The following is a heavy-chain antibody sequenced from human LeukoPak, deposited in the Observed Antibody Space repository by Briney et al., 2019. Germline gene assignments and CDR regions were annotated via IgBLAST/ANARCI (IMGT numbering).Heavy chain of an antibody. J-gene: IGHJ6*04. D-gene: IGHD3-10*02. CDR1: GFTFSSYG. Sequence: GGSLRLSCAASGFTFSSYGMSWVRQAPGKGLEWVSGISGSGGSTYYADSVKGRFTISRDNSKNTLYLQMSSLRGDDTAVYYCAELGITMIGGVWGKGTTVTISS. CDR3: AELGITMIGGV. V-gene: IGHV3-23*01. CDR2: ISGSGGST.